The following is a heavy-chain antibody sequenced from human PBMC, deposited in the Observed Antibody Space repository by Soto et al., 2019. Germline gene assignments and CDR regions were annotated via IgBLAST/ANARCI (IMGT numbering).Heavy chain of an antibody. CDR1: GYTFTSYY. J-gene: IGHJ5*02. CDR2: INPSGGST. Sequence: ASVKVSCKASGYTFTSYYMHWVRQAPGQGLEWMGIINPSGGSTSYAQKFQGRVTMTRDTSTSTVYMELSSLRSEDTAVYYCARSYCSGGSCYGWFDPWGQGTLVTVSS. CDR3: ARSYCSGGSCYGWFDP. V-gene: IGHV1-46*01. D-gene: IGHD2-15*01.